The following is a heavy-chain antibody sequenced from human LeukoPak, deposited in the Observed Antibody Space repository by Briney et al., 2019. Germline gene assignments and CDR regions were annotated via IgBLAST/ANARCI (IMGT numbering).Heavy chain of an antibody. J-gene: IGHJ4*02. CDR3: ARVSSVITTSFDY. V-gene: IGHV4-59*01. D-gene: IGHD3-22*01. Sequence: SETLSLTCTVSGGSMTYYYWAWIRQPPGKTLEWIGSTYYSGRTDYNPSLKGRVSISVDRSRSSNQFSLTLSSVIAADTAVYYCARVSSVITTSFDYWGQGILVTVSS. CDR2: TYYSGRT. CDR1: GGSMTYYY.